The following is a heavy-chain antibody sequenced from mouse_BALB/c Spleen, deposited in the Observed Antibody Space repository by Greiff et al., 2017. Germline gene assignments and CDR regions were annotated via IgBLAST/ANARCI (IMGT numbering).Heavy chain of an antibody. CDR1: GFTFSDYY. Sequence: EVKVVESGGGLVKPGGSLKLSCAASGFTFSDYYMYWVRQTPEKRLEWVATISDGGSYTYYPDSVKGRFTISRDNAKNNLYLQMSSLKSEDTAMYYCAREGRLGAMDYWGQGTSVTVSS. CDR2: ISDGGSYT. CDR3: AREGRLGAMDY. J-gene: IGHJ4*01. D-gene: IGHD1-2*01. V-gene: IGHV5-4*02.